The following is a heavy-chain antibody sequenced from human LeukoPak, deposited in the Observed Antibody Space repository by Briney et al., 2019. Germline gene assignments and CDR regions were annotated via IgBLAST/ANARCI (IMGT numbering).Heavy chain of an antibody. CDR2: ISDADGSIT. D-gene: IGHD2-15*01. CDR1: VFILSSYW. Sequence: GGPQTLSCAASVFILSSYWVHGPRQAPGRGLVWVSRISDADGSITDYADSVRGRFTISRDTAKNTLYLEMNSLGAEDTAVYYCARDLSGYSDYWGQGALVTVSS. V-gene: IGHV3-74*01. J-gene: IGHJ4*02. CDR3: ARDLSGYSDY.